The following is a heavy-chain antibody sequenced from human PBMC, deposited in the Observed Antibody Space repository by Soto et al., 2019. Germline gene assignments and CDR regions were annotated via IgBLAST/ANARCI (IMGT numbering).Heavy chain of an antibody. Sequence: SETLSLTCSVSGDSVSSGAYYWSWIRQPPGKGLEWIGYVYYSGSTSYNPSLESGVTISVDTSKNQFSLKLSSVTAADTAVYYCARSVFPWGQGTLVTVSS. CDR3: ARSVFP. CDR1: GDSVSSGAYY. CDR2: VYYSGST. V-gene: IGHV4-61*08. J-gene: IGHJ5*02.